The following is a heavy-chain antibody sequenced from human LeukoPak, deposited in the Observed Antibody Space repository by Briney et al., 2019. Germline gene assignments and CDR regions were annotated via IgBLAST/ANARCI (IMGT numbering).Heavy chain of an antibody. D-gene: IGHD3-10*01. J-gene: IGHJ3*02. CDR1: GGSFSGNY. CDR3: ARVTMVRGVPDAFDI. Sequence: SETLSLTCVVYGGSFSGNYWSWIRQPPGKGLEWIGEINHSGSTNYNPSLKSRVTISVDTSKNQFPLKLSSVTAADTAVYYCARVTMVRGVPDAFDIWGQGTMVTVSS. CDR2: INHSGST. V-gene: IGHV4-34*01.